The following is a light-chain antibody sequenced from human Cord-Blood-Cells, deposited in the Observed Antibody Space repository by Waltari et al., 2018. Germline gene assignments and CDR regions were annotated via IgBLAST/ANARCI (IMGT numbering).Light chain of an antibody. V-gene: IGKV3-20*01. CDR3: QQYGSSPLT. Sequence: EIVLTQSPGTLSLSPGVRATLSCRASQSVSSSYLAWYQQKPGQAPRLLIYGASSRGTGIPERFSGSGSGTDFTLTISRLEPEDFAVYYCQQYGSSPLTFGGGTKVEIK. CDR2: GAS. CDR1: QSVSSSY. J-gene: IGKJ4*01.